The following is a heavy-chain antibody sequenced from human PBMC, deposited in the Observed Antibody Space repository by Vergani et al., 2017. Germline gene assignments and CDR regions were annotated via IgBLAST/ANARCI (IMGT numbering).Heavy chain of an antibody. V-gene: IGHV3-23*01. CDR3: SKARDPNCKGGNCYSYYYGLDL. CDR1: GFTFSSYA. J-gene: IGHJ6*04. D-gene: IGHD2-21*01. Sequence: EVQLLESGGNLIQPGGSLRLSCGASGFTFSSYAMTWVRLAPGKGLQWVSAISGSGGNTFYTDFVKGRFTISRDNSKDTLYLQMNSLRVEDTAIYYCSKARDPNCKGGNCYSYYYGLDLWGKGTTVTVSS. CDR2: ISGSGGNT.